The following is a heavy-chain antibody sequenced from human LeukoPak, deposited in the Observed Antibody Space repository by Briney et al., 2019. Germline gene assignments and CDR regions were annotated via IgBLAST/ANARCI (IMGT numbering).Heavy chain of an antibody. CDR3: ASALLRGWFDP. Sequence: SETLSLNCAVYGGSFSGYYWSWIRQPPGKGLEWIGEINHSGSTNYNPSLKSRVTISVDTSKNQFSLKLSSVTAADTAVYYCASALLRGWFDPWGQGTLVTVSS. V-gene: IGHV4-34*01. D-gene: IGHD1-26*01. CDR2: INHSGST. J-gene: IGHJ5*02. CDR1: GGSFSGYY.